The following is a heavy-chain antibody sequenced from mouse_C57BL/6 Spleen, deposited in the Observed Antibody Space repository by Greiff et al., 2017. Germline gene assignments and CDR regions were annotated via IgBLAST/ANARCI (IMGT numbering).Heavy chain of an antibody. V-gene: IGHV1-20*01. D-gene: IGHD1-1*01. CDR1: GYSFTGYF. CDR2: INPYNGDT. J-gene: IGHJ3*01. Sequence: EVQLVESGPELVKPGDSVKISCKASGYSFTGYFMNWVMQSHGKSLEWIGRINPYNGDTFYNQKFKGKATLTVDKSSSTAHMELRSLTSEDSAVYYCARRGDGSSYGFAYWGQGTLVTVSA. CDR3: ARRGDGSSYGFAY.